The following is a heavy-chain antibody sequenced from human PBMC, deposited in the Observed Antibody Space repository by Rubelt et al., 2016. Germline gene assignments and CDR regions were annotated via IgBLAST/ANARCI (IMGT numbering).Heavy chain of an antibody. D-gene: IGHD6-13*01. J-gene: IGHJ5*02. Sequence: QVQLVQSGAEVKKPGASVKVSCKASGYTFTSYGISWVRQAPGQGLEWMGWISAYNGNTNYAQKLQGRVTRTTDKSTGTAYMELRSLRSDDTAVYYCASRYSSSWYRGWFDPWGQGTLVTVSS. V-gene: IGHV1-18*01. CDR2: ISAYNGNT. CDR3: ASRYSSSWYRGWFDP. CDR1: GYTFTSYG.